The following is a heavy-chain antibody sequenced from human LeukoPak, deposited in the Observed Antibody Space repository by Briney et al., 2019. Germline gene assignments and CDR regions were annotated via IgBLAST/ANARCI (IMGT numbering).Heavy chain of an antibody. CDR2: ISYDGSNK. V-gene: IGHV3-30-3*01. J-gene: IGHJ4*02. CDR3: ASGAAELLWSDLDY. CDR1: GFTFSSYA. D-gene: IGHD3-10*01. Sequence: GGSLRLSCAASGFTFSSYAMHWVRQAPGKGLEWVAVISYDGSNKYYADSVKGRFTISRDNSKNTLYLQMNSLRAEDTAVYYCASGAAELLWSDLDYWGQGTLVTVSS.